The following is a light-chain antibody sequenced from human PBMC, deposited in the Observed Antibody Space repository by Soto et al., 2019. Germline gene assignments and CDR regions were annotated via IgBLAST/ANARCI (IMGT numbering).Light chain of an antibody. V-gene: IGLV1-47*02. CDR3: AAWDDSLSGVV. CDR2: SNN. Sequence: QSVLTQSPSASGTPGQRVTISCSGSSSNIGSKYVYWYQQLPGTAPKLLIYSNNQRPSGVPDRFSGSKSGTSASLAISGLRSEDEADYYCAAWDDSLSGVVFGGGTKLTVL. J-gene: IGLJ2*01. CDR1: SSNIGSKY.